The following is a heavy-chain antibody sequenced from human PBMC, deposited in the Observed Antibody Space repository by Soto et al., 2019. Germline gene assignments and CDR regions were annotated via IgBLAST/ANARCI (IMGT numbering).Heavy chain of an antibody. Sequence: ASVKVSCKASGYTFTSYGISWVRQAPGQGLEWMGWISAYNGNTNYAQKLQGRVTMTTDTSTSTAYMELRSLRSDDTAVYYCARDTGYCSGGSCYSKARFDYWGQGTLVTVS. V-gene: IGHV1-18*01. CDR2: ISAYNGNT. CDR1: GYTFTSYG. D-gene: IGHD2-15*01. J-gene: IGHJ4*02. CDR3: ARDTGYCSGGSCYSKARFDY.